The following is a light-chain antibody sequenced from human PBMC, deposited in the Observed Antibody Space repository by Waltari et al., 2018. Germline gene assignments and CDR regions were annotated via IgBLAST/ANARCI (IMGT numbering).Light chain of an antibody. J-gene: IGLJ2*01. CDR1: SNDVGTYTY. CDR2: EVY. V-gene: IGLV2-14*01. Sequence: QSGLTQPASVSGSPGQSITISCTGTSNDVGTYTYVSWYQHHPDRAPLLLIYEVYTPPSGLSPRFSGSKSGNASSLTISGLLAEDEVVYYCSSYTESGARVFGGGTKVTV. CDR3: SSYTESGARV.